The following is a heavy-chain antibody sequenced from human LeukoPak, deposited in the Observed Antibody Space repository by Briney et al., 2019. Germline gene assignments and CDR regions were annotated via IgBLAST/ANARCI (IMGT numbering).Heavy chain of an antibody. Sequence: MASETLSLTCTVSGYSISSGYYWGWIRQPPGKGLEWIGSIYHSGSTYYNPSLKSRVTISVDTSKNQFSLKLSSVTAADTAVYYCARDLPDEYSSSSSRRRFDYWGQGTLVTVSS. J-gene: IGHJ4*02. D-gene: IGHD6-6*01. CDR3: ARDLPDEYSSSSSRRRFDY. CDR1: GYSISSGYY. V-gene: IGHV4-38-2*02. CDR2: IYHSGST.